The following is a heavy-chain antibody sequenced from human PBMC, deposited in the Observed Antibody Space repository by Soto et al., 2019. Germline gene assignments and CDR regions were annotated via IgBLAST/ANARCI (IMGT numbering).Heavy chain of an antibody. CDR1: GGSISSGGYS. Sequence: SETLSLTCAVSGGSISSGGYSWSWIRQPPGKGLERIGYIYHSGSTYYNPSLKSRVTISVDRSKNQFSLKLSSVTAADTAVYYCAMKYYDILPGSPTGGSYNWFDPWGQGTLVTVSS. CDR2: IYHSGST. D-gene: IGHD3-9*01. CDR3: AMKYYDILPGSPTGGSYNWFDP. V-gene: IGHV4-30-2*01. J-gene: IGHJ5*02.